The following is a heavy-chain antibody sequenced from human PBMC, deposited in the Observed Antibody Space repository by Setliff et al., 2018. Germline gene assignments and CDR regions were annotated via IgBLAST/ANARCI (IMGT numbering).Heavy chain of an antibody. D-gene: IGHD5-12*01. J-gene: IGHJ4*02. CDR1: GFTFSGYG. CDR3: AKSPSYRARSGLPSYFDY. CDR2: IWYDGSNK. V-gene: IGHV3-30*02. Sequence: GGSLRLSCAASGFTFSGYGMHWVRQAPGKGLEWVAFIWYDGSNKYYTDSVKGRFTISRDNSRNTLYLQMKSLRAEDTAVYYCAKSPSYRARSGLPSYFDYWGLGTLVTVSS.